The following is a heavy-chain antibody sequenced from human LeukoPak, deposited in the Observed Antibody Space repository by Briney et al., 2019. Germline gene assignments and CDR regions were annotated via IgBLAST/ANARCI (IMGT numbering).Heavy chain of an antibody. D-gene: IGHD6-13*01. Sequence: ASVKVSCMASGYTFTGYYMHWVRQAPGQGLEWMGWISAYNGNTNYAQKLQGRVTMTTDTSTSTAYMELRSLRSDDTAVYYCARLFSSPVFGNYFDYWGQGTLVTVSS. CDR2: ISAYNGNT. V-gene: IGHV1-18*04. J-gene: IGHJ4*02. CDR1: GYTFTGYY. CDR3: ARLFSSPVFGNYFDY.